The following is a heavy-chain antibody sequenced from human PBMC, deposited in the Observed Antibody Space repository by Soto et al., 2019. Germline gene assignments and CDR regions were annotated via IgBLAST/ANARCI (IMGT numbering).Heavy chain of an antibody. CDR2: IIPILGIA. Sequence: TVKVSCKASGGTFSTYTIIWVRQAPGQGLEWMGRIIPILGIANYAQKFQGRVTITADKSTSTAYMELRSLRAEDTAVYYCARAREDIVATGGDYYYYYGKDVWGQGTTVIGS. CDR3: ARAREDIVATGGDYYYYYGKDV. V-gene: IGHV1-69*02. CDR1: GGTFSTYT. D-gene: IGHD5-12*01. J-gene: IGHJ6*01.